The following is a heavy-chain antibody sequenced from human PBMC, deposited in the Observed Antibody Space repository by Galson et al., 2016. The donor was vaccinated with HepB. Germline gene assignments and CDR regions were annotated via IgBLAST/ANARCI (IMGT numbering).Heavy chain of an antibody. Sequence: SLRLSCAASGFIASDNYISWVRQTPGRGLEWVSVIYPGDDTYYADFVEGRFTLSRAISQTTLFLQMNSLRPEDSGVYFCTRDPHYGDPRYGVDVWGKWTTVTVSS. CDR1: GFIASDNY. CDR3: TRDPHYGDPRYGVDV. J-gene: IGHJ6*04. CDR2: IYPGDDT. D-gene: IGHD4-17*01. V-gene: IGHV3-66*02.